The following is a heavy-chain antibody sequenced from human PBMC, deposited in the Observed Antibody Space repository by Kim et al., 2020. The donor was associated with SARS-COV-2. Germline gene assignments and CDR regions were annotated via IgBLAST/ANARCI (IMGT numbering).Heavy chain of an antibody. Sequence: SVKVSCKASGGTFSSYAISWVRQAPGQGLEWMGGIIPIFGTANYAQKFQGRVTITADESTSTAYMELSSLRSEDTAVYYCARDYLVATPQGPSYYGMDVWGQGTTVTVSS. V-gene: IGHV1-69*13. J-gene: IGHJ6*02. D-gene: IGHD5-12*01. CDR1: GGTFSSYA. CDR3: ARDYLVATPQGPSYYGMDV. CDR2: IIPIFGTA.